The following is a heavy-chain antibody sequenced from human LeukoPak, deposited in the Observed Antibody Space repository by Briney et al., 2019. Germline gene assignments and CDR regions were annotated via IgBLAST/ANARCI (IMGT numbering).Heavy chain of an antibody. D-gene: IGHD3-22*01. CDR3: AEDKGSSGYYYTIDY. V-gene: IGHV3-23*01. Sequence: PGGSLRLSCAASGFTFSSYAMSWVRQAPGKGLEWVSAISGSGGSTYYADSVKGRFTISRDNSKNTLYLQMNSLRAEDTAVYYRAEDKGSSGYYYTIDYWGQGTLVTVSS. CDR2: ISGSGGST. J-gene: IGHJ4*02. CDR1: GFTFSSYA.